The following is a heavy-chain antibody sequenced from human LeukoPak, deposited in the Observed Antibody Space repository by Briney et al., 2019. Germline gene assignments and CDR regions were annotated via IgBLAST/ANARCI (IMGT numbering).Heavy chain of an antibody. Sequence: GASVKVSCKASGGTFSSYAISWVRQAPGQGLEWMGGIIPIFGTANYAQKFQGRVTITTDESTSTAYMELSSLRSEDTAVYYCARGMGSGSYSAAYYFDYWGQGTLVTVSS. V-gene: IGHV1-69*05. CDR1: GGTFSSYA. J-gene: IGHJ4*02. CDR3: ARGMGSGSYSAAYYFDY. CDR2: IIPIFGTA. D-gene: IGHD3-22*01.